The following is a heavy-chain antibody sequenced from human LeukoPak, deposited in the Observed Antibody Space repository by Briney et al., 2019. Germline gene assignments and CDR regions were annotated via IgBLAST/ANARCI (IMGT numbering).Heavy chain of an antibody. J-gene: IGHJ3*02. CDR1: GFTLSTYG. V-gene: IGHV3-30*02. CDR2: GPFDGSNK. D-gene: IGHD3-22*01. Sequence: PGGSLRLSCAVSGFTLSTYGIHWVRQAPGKGLEWVAYGPFDGSNKYYADSVKGRFTISRDNSEYTLYLEMNGLRTDDTAVYYCARDQGYDSSGYYYFPGGAFDIWGQGTMVTVSS. CDR3: ARDQGYDSSGYYYFPGGAFDI.